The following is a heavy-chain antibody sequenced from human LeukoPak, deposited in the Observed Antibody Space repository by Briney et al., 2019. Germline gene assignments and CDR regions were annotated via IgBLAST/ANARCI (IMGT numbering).Heavy chain of an antibody. J-gene: IGHJ4*02. V-gene: IGHV4-59*01. Sequence: PGGSLRLSCAASGFTFSNVWMSWVRQVPGKGLEWIGYIYYSGSTNYNPSLKSRATISVDTSKNQFSLNLSSVTAADTAVYYCARHSYLNGCFGYWGQGTLVTVSS. D-gene: IGHD4/OR15-4a*01. CDR3: ARHSYLNGCFGY. CDR1: GFTFSNVW. CDR2: IYYSGST.